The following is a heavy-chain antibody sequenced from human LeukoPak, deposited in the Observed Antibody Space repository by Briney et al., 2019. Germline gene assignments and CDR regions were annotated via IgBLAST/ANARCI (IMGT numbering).Heavy chain of an antibody. CDR1: GGSISSGGYY. Sequence: SETLSLTCTVSGGSISSGGYYWSWIRQHPGKGLEWIGYIYYSGSTYYNPSLKSRVTISVDTSKNQFSLKLGSVTAADTAVYYCARKRYRRGCFDYWGQGTLVTVSS. J-gene: IGHJ4*02. CDR3: ARKRYRRGCFDY. D-gene: IGHD1-1*01. CDR2: IYYSGST. V-gene: IGHV4-31*03.